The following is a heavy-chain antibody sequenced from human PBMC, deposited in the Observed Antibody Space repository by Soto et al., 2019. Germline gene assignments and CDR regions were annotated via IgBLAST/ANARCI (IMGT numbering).Heavy chain of an antibody. Sequence: GSLLLSCSASGFAFKNYGMHWVRQAPGKGLEYVAAIRTDSQDISYADSVKGRFIISRDNSRDTLYLQMNNLRVDDTATYYCAKSSEEKVRTWRAPHFDYWGQGALVTVYS. V-gene: IGHV3-64D*08. J-gene: IGHJ4*02. CDR3: AKSSEEKVRTWRAPHFDY. CDR2: IRTDSQDI. CDR1: GFAFKNYG.